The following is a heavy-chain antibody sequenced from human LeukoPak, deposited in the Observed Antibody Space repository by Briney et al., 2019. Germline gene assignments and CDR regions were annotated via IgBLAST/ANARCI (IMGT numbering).Heavy chain of an antibody. V-gene: IGHV3-23*01. CDR3: VREDFYYGSGTHRGSDY. D-gene: IGHD3-10*01. CDR2: ISGSGGST. Sequence: GGSLRLSCAASGFTFSSYAMSWVRQAPGKGLEWVSAISGSGGSTYYADSVKGRFTISRDNSKNTLYLQMNSLRAEDTAVYYCVREDFYYGSGTHRGSDYWGQGTLVTVSS. CDR1: GFTFSSYA. J-gene: IGHJ4*02.